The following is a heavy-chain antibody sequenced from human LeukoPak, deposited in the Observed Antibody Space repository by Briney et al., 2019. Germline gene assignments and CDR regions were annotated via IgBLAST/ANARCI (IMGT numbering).Heavy chain of an antibody. V-gene: IGHV1-18*01. CDR1: GYTFSNYG. CDR3: ARDLRTYYYDISGSSLFDY. CDR2: ISADNGNP. D-gene: IGHD3-22*01. Sequence: ASVKVSCKTSGYTFSNYGVSWVRQAPGQGLEWMGWISADNGNPNHAQKLQGRVTMTTDTSTSTAYMELRSLRSDDTAVYYCARDLRTYYYDISGSSLFDYWGQGTLVTVSS. J-gene: IGHJ4*02.